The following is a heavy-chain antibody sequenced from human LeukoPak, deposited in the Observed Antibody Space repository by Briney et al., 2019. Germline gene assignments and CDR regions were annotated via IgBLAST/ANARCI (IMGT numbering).Heavy chain of an antibody. V-gene: IGHV3-30*18. J-gene: IGHJ4*02. CDR3: AKRGVTAPNPPDY. CDR1: GFTFRSYG. Sequence: GGSLRLSCAASGFTFRSYGMHWVRQAPGKGLEWVAVISYGGSNKYYADSVKGRFTISRDNSKNTLYLQMNSLRAEDTAVYYCAKRGVTAPNPPDYWGQGTLVTVSS. D-gene: IGHD2-21*02. CDR2: ISYGGSNK.